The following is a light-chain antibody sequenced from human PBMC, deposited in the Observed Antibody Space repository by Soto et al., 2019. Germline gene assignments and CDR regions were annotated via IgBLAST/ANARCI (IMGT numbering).Light chain of an antibody. CDR2: AAA. Sequence: DIQMTQSPSSLSASVGDRVTIPCRASQGLSSYLNGYQKKTGKAPKLLIYAAASLQSGVPSRFSGNGSGTAFHLTISRLQPEDFATYNCQQRYSTPRTFGPGNKGDI. CDR1: QGLSSY. V-gene: IGKV1-39*01. CDR3: QQRYSTPRT. J-gene: IGKJ3*01.